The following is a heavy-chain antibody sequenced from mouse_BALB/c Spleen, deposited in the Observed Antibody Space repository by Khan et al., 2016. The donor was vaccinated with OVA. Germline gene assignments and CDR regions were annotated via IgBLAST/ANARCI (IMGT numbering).Heavy chain of an antibody. Sequence: EVQLQESGPGLVKPSQSLSLTCTVPGYSIPSNYAWNWIRQFPGNKLEWRGYISYSGSTNYNQSLKSRISITRDTSKNKFFLQLNSVTTEDSATYYCARGNYYGYAMDYWGQGTSITVSS. D-gene: IGHD1-1*01. J-gene: IGHJ4*01. CDR2: ISYSGST. CDR1: GYSIPSNYA. CDR3: ARGNYYGYAMDY. V-gene: IGHV3-2*02.